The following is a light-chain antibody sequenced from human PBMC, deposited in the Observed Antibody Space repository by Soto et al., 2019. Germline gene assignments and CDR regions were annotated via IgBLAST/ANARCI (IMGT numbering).Light chain of an antibody. V-gene: IGLV2-14*01. CDR2: DVT. Sequence: QPVLTQPASVSGSPGQSIAISCTGTSSDVGAYNYVSWYQQYPGKAPKLVIYDVTNRPSGVSNRFSGSKSGSTASLTISGLQAEDEADYYCSSYTISSTYVFGTGTKVTVL. CDR1: SSDVGAYNY. J-gene: IGLJ1*01. CDR3: SSYTISSTYV.